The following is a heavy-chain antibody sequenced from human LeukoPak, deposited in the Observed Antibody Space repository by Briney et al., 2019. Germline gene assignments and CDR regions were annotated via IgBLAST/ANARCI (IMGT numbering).Heavy chain of an antibody. V-gene: IGHV3-21*01. CDR2: ISSSSSYI. CDR1: GFTFSSYS. Sequence: GGSLRLSCAASGFTFSSYSMNWVRQAPGKGLEWVSSISSSSSYIYYADSVKGRFTISRDNAKNSLHLQVNSLRAEDTAVYYCASLGFLEWLLDYYYYMDVWGKGTTVTVSS. CDR3: ASLGFLEWLLDYYYYMDV. D-gene: IGHD3-3*01. J-gene: IGHJ6*03.